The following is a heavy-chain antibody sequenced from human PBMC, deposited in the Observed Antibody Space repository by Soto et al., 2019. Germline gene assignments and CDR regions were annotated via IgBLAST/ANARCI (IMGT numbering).Heavy chain of an antibody. V-gene: IGHV4-39*01. CDR3: ARHTRNQFDP. J-gene: IGHJ5*02. CDR1: GDSMTSSSYY. CDR2: IYYSERTSYNSGST. Sequence: SETLSLTCTVSGDSMTSSSYYWGWIRQPPGKGLEWIGSIYYSERTSYNSGSTYYSPSLKSRVTISGDTSKSQFSLKLSSVTAADTAVYYCARHTRNQFDPWGQGTLVTVSS.